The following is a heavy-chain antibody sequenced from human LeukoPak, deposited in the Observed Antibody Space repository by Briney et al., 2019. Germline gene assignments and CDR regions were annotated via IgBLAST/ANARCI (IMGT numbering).Heavy chain of an antibody. J-gene: IGHJ4*02. CDR2: IIPIFGTA. V-gene: IGHV1-69*13. D-gene: IGHD3-10*01. Sequence: SVKVSCKASGGTFISYAISWVRQAPGQGLEWMGGIIPIFGTANYAQKFQGRVTITADESTSTAYMELSSLRSEDTAVYYCARDRFEIGPDFDYWGQGTLVTVSS. CDR3: ARDRFEIGPDFDY. CDR1: GGTFISYA.